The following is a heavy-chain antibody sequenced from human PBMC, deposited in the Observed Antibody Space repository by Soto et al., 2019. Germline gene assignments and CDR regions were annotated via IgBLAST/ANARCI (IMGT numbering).Heavy chain of an antibody. CDR1: GDSVRNQY. V-gene: IGHV4-4*09. J-gene: IGHJ6*03. CDR3: ARTLDYGHMDA. D-gene: IGHD3-16*01. CDR2: IYRSGST. Sequence: QVQMQESGPGLVKPSETLSLTCTVSGDSVRNQYWSWIRRPPGRGLEWFGYIYRSGSTKYNPSLKSRLTISVDTSKNQFSLKLSSVTAADTAVYYCARTLDYGHMDAWGKGTTVTVSS.